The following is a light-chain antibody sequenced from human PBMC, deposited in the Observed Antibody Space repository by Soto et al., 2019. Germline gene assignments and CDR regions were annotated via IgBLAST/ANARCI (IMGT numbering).Light chain of an antibody. CDR1: SSNIGNDY. J-gene: IGLJ1*01. Sequence: QSVLTQPPSVSAAPGQQVTISCSRSSSNIGNDYVSWYQQLPGTAPKLLIYDNNKRAAGIPDRFSGSESGTSATLTITGIQTREEAQYSSGRWDSRLSTDVVGTATKVTV. CDR3: GRWDSRLSTDV. V-gene: IGLV1-51*01. CDR2: DNN.